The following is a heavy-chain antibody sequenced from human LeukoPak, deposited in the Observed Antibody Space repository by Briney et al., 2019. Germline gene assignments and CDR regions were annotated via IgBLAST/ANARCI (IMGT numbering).Heavy chain of an antibody. CDR3: TRANYYDSTGYLPVVYPSDY. J-gene: IGHJ4*02. Sequence: SETLSLTRTVSGGSIRSTNYYWSWIRQDPAKGLEWIGYIYHSGSTYYNPSLKSRVTIPLDTSKNQFSLKLRSVTAADTAVYYCTRANYYDSTGYLPVVYPSDYWGQGTLVTVSS. CDR1: GGSIRSTNYY. V-gene: IGHV4-31*03. D-gene: IGHD3-22*01. CDR2: IYHSGST.